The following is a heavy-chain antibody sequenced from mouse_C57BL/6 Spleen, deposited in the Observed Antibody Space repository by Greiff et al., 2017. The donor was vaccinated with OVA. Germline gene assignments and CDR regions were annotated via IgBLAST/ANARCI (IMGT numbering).Heavy chain of an antibody. Sequence: QVQLKESGAELAKPGASVKLSCKASGYTFTSYWMHWVKQRPGRGLAWIGYINPSSGCTKYNPKFKDKATLNVDKSSSTAYIQLSSLTYEDSADYYCARIYYVNYDAKDDGGQGTSVTVSS. CDR3: ARIYYVNYDAKDD. V-gene: IGHV1-7*01. CDR2: INPSSGCT. CDR1: GYTFTSYW. J-gene: IGHJ4*01. D-gene: IGHD2-1*01.